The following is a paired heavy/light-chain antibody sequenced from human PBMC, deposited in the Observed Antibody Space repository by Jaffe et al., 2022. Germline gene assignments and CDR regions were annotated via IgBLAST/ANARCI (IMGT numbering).Heavy chain of an antibody. CDR2: ISYDGSNK. J-gene: IGHJ4*02. D-gene: IGHD5-12*01. Sequence: QEQLVESGGGVVQPGRSLTLSCAVSGITFSDYGMHWVRQAPGKGLEWVAVISYDGSNKYYADSVRGRFTISRDNSENTVYLQMNSLRAEDTSVYYCATSGYSGYDYFDYWGQGTLVTVSS. V-gene: IGHV3-30*03. CDR3: ATSGYSGYDYFDY. CDR1: GITFSDYG.
Light chain of an antibody. Sequence: DIQLTQSPSCLSASVGDRVTITCRASQGISHFLAWYQQKPGKAPKLLIYAASTLQSGVPSRFSGSGSGTEFTLTINSLQPEDFATYYCQHLDSYPLTFGGGTKVEIK. CDR1: QGISHF. V-gene: IGKV1-9*01. CDR3: QHLDSYPLT. CDR2: AAS. J-gene: IGKJ4*01.